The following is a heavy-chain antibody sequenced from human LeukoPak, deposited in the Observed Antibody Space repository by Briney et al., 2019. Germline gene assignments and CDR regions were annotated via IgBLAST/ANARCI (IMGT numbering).Heavy chain of an antibody. CDR3: ARTIAVNGGDFDY. J-gene: IGHJ4*02. Sequence: GGSLRLSCAASGFTFSSYAMTWVRQAPGKGLVWVARINGDGTTSSHADSVKGRFTISRDNAKNTLYLQMNSLRAEDTALYYCARTIAVNGGDFDYWGQGTLVTVSS. CDR2: INGDGTTS. CDR1: GFTFSSYA. V-gene: IGHV3-74*01. D-gene: IGHD6-19*01.